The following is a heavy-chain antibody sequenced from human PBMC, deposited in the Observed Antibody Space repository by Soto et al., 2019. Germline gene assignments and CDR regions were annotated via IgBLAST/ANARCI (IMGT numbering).Heavy chain of an antibody. D-gene: IGHD3-22*01. CDR2: IIPIFGTA. Sequence: GSSVKVSCKAPGGTYSSYAISWVRQPPGQGLEWMGGIIPIFGTANYAQKFQGRVTITADEPTSTAYMELSSLRFQDTGVYYCARAKYYCDSGGYLGAHGMDVWGQGTTVTVSS. CDR1: GGTYSSYA. J-gene: IGHJ6*02. CDR3: ARAKYYCDSGGYLGAHGMDV. V-gene: IGHV1-69*13.